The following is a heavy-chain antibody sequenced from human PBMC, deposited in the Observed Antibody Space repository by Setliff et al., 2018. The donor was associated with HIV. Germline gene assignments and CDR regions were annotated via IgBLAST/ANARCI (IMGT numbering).Heavy chain of an antibody. J-gene: IGHJ4*02. CDR3: ARILPFSSGDY. Sequence: SETLSLTCTVSGGSTDSYYWSWIRQPAGKGLEYIGRTYVNGNTDYNPSLKSRVSMSLNKSKNQFSLKLTSVTAADAAVYYCARILPFSSGDYWGQGTLVTVSS. D-gene: IGHD6-25*01. CDR1: GGSTDSYY. CDR2: TYVNGNT. V-gene: IGHV4-4*07.